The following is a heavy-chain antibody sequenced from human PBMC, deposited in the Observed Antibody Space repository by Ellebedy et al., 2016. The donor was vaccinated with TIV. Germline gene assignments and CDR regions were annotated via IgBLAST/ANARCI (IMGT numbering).Heavy chain of an antibody. J-gene: IGHJ4*02. CDR2: IYSGGST. Sequence: GGSLRLXXAASGFTVSSNYMSWVRQAPGKGLEWVSVIYSGGSTYYADSVKGRFTISRDNSKNTLYLQMNSLRAEDTAVYYCAREGTATRPGGIDYWGQGTLVTVSS. D-gene: IGHD5-12*01. V-gene: IGHV3-66*01. CDR3: AREGTATRPGGIDY. CDR1: GFTVSSNY.